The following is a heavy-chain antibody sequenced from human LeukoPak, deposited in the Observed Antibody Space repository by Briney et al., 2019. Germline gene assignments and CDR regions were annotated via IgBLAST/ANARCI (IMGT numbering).Heavy chain of an antibody. V-gene: IGHV1-46*01. CDR3: ARDQEGFDY. J-gene: IGHJ4*02. CDR1: GYTFSSKY. CDR2: IYPRDGST. Sequence: ASVNDSCKASGYTFSSKYIHWTRQAPRQVLEWMGMIYPRDGSTSYAQKFQGRVTVTRDTSTSTVHMELSGLRSEDTAVYYCARDQEGFDYWGQGTLVTVSS.